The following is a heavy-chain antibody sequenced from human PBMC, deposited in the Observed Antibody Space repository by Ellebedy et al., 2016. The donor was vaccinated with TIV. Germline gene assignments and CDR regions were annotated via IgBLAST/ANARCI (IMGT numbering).Heavy chain of an antibody. Sequence: GESLKISCAASGFTSSSTWMHWVRQAPGKGLVWVSRFNTDGSTNYADSVKGRFTISSYDAKNTLYLQMNSLRAEDTAVYYCTRALVGATNAFDVWGQGTMVTVSS. CDR1: GFTSSSTW. CDR3: TRALVGATNAFDV. D-gene: IGHD1-26*01. V-gene: IGHV3-74*01. CDR2: FNTDGST. J-gene: IGHJ3*01.